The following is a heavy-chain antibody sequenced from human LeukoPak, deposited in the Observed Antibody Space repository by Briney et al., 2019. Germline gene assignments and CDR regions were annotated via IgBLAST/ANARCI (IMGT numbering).Heavy chain of an antibody. CDR3: ARSEKYNWNYDLVPDY. CDR1: GYTFTSYG. CDR2: ISAYNGNT. J-gene: IGHJ4*02. D-gene: IGHD1-7*01. V-gene: IGHV1-18*01. Sequence: ASVKVSCKASGYTFTSYGISWVRQAPGQGLEWMGWISAYNGNTNYAQKLQGRVTMTTDTSTSTAYMELSSLRSEDTAVYYCARSEKYNWNYDLVPDYWGQGTLVTVSS.